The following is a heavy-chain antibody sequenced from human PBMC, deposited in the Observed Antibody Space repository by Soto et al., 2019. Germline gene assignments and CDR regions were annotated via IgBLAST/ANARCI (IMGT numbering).Heavy chain of an antibody. J-gene: IGHJ6*03. V-gene: IGHV4-39*01. D-gene: IGHD3-10*01. CDR2: IYYSGST. CDR3: ARRLVRGAKPSYYYYMDV. Sequence: SDPLSLTCTLICYSIISISYYWGWIRQPPGKGLEWIGSIYYSGSTYYNPSLKSRVTISVDTSKNQFSLKLSSVTAADTAVYYCARRLVRGAKPSYYYYMDVWGKGTTVT. CDR1: CYSIISISYY.